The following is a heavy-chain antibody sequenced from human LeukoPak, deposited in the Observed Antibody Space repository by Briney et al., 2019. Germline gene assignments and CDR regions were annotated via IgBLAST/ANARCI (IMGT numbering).Heavy chain of an antibody. CDR3: AKEEGRWGATALYYFDY. Sequence: GGSLRLSCAASGFTFSSYSMNWVRQAPGRGPEYVSAISKDSSSTHYADSVRGRFTISRDNSKNTLYLQMNSLRAEDTAVYYCAKEEGRWGATALYYFDYSGQGTLVTVSS. D-gene: IGHD1-26*01. CDR1: GFTFSSYS. J-gene: IGHJ4*02. CDR2: ISKDSSST. V-gene: IGHV3-23*01.